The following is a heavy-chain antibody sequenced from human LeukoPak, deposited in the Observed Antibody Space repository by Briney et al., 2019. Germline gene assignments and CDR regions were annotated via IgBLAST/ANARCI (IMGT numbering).Heavy chain of an antibody. V-gene: IGHV3-7*03. J-gene: IGHJ6*04. CDR1: GFTFSSYW. CDR3: AGFLGYCSSTSCYYHGMDV. D-gene: IGHD2-2*01. CDR2: IKQDGSEK. Sequence: GGSLRLSCAASGFTFSSYWMSWVRQAPGKGLEWVANIKQDGSEKYYVDSVKGRFTISRDNAKNSLYLQMNSLRAEDTAVYYCAGFLGYCSSTSCYYHGMDVWGKGTTVTVSS.